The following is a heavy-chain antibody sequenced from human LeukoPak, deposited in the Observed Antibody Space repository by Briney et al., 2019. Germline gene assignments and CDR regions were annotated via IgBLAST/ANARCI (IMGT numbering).Heavy chain of an antibody. D-gene: IGHD5-24*01. CDR2: IYPGDSDT. CDR3: ARLVEMATTFDY. CDR1: GYSFTSYW. V-gene: IGHV5-51*01. J-gene: IGHJ4*02. Sequence: GESLKISCKGSGYSFTSYWIGWVRQMPGKGREWMGIIYPGDSDTRSSPSFPGQVTISADKSIRTAYLQWSSLKASDTAMYYCARLVEMATTFDYWGQGTLVTVSS.